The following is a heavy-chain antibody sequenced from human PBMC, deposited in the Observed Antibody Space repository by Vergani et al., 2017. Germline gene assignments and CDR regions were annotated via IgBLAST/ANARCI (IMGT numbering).Heavy chain of an antibody. CDR2: VDPEDGET. J-gene: IGHJ6*01. Sequence: EVQLVQSGAEVKKPGATMKISCKVSGYTFTDHYMHWVKQAPGKGLEWMGLVDPEDGETRYAEKFKGRVTIAADTSTDTAHLELSSLRSEDTAVYYCPTPQTVTTGGMEVWGQGTTVIVSS. V-gene: IGHV1-69-2*01. CDR1: GYTFTDHY. D-gene: IGHD4-17*01. CDR3: PTPQTVTTGGMEV.